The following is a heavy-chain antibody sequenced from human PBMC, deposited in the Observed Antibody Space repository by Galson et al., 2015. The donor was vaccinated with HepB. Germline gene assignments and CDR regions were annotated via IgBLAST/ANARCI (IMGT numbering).Heavy chain of an antibody. CDR2: ISSNGGST. CDR3: ARTAYCGGDCYSIDWYFDL. CDR1: GFTFSSYA. J-gene: IGHJ2*01. V-gene: IGHV3-64*01. D-gene: IGHD2-21*02. Sequence: LRLSCAASGFTFSSYAMHWVRQAPGKGLEYVSAISSNGGSTYYANSVKGRFTISRDNSKNTLYLQMGSLRAEDMAVYYCARTAYCGGDCYSIDWYFDLWGRGTLVTVSS.